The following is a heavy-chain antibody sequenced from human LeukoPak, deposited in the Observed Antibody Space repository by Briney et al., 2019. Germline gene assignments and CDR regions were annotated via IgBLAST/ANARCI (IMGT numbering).Heavy chain of an antibody. V-gene: IGHV1-2*04. D-gene: IGHD2-2*01. J-gene: IGHJ6*02. CDR2: INPNSGGT. CDR3: ARGIGYCSSTSCSRYYYYGMDV. Sequence: ASVKVSCKASGYTFTGYYMHWVRQAPGQGLEWMGWINPNSGGTNYAQKFQGWVTMTRDTSISTAYMELSRLRSDDTAVYYCARGIGYCSSTSCSRYYYYGMDVWGQGTTVTVSS. CDR1: GYTFTGYY.